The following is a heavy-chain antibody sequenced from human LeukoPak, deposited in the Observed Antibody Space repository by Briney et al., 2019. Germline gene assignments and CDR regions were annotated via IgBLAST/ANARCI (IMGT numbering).Heavy chain of an antibody. V-gene: IGHV1-18*01. CDR2: ISAYNGNT. D-gene: IGHD4-17*01. CDR1: GYTFISYG. CDR3: ARDEDYGISVNVDY. J-gene: IGHJ4*02. Sequence: ASVKVSCKASGYTFISYGISWVRQAPGQGLEWMGWISAYNGNTNYAQKFQGRVTMTTDTSTSTAYMELRSLRSDDTAVYYCARDEDYGISVNVDYWGQGTLVTVSS.